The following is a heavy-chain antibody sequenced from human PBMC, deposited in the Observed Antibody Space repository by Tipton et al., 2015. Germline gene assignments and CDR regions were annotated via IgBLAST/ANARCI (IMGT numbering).Heavy chain of an antibody. Sequence: TLSLTCAVSAYSISTDYYWGWIRQPPGKELEWIGTISHSGSTYYNPSLKSRVTISVDTSKNQFSLKLSSVTAADTAVYYCARAPVVGATPGYPYYYYGMDVRGQGTTVTVSS. J-gene: IGHJ6*02. V-gene: IGHV4-38-2*01. D-gene: IGHD2-15*01. CDR1: AYSISTDYY. CDR2: ISHSGST. CDR3: ARAPVVGATPGYPYYYYGMDV.